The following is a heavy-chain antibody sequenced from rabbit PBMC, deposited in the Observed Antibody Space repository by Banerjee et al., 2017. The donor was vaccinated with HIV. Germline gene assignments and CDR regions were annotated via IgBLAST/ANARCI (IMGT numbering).Heavy chain of an antibody. Sequence: QEQLVESGGGLVKPGASLTLTCTASGFSFSSYYYMCWVRQAPGKGLEWIACINTSSGNTVYASWAKGRFTISKTSSTTVTLQMTSLTVADTATYFCARDFGYDDYGDLNTYGMDLWGQGTLVTVS. CDR2: INTSSGNT. D-gene: IGHD2-1*01. CDR1: GFSFSSYYY. J-gene: IGHJ6*01. V-gene: IGHV1S45*01. CDR3: ARDFGYDDYGDLNTYGMDL.